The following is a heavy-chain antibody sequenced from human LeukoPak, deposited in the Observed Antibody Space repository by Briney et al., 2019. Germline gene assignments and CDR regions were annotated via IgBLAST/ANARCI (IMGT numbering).Heavy chain of an antibody. V-gene: IGHV3-64D*06. CDR3: ARRIAARREFDY. J-gene: IGHJ4*02. D-gene: IGHD6-6*01. CDR1: GFTFSSCA. Sequence: PGGSLRLSCSASGFTFSSCAMHWVRQAPGKGLEYVSGISTNGGSIYYADSVKGRFTTSRDNSKNMLYLQMTSLRAEDTAVYYCARRIAARREFDYWGQGTLVTVSS. CDR2: ISTNGGSI.